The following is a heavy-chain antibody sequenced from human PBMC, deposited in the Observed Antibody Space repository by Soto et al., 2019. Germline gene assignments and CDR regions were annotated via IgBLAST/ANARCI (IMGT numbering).Heavy chain of an antibody. Sequence: QITLKESGPTLVKPTQTLTLTCTFSGFSLTTRGVGVGWIRQPPGKALECLALIYWDDDKRYSPSLHSRLSLTKDTSKNWVVLTMTNVDPVDTATYYCAHIPNYYQYDWFDPWGQGTLVSVSS. V-gene: IGHV2-5*02. CDR1: GFSLTTRGVG. J-gene: IGHJ5*02. CDR2: IYWDDDK. D-gene: IGHD3-16*01. CDR3: AHIPNYYQYDWFDP.